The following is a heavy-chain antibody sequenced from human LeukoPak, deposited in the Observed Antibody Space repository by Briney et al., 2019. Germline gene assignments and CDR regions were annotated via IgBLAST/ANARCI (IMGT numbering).Heavy chain of an antibody. D-gene: IGHD5-18*01. CDR2: INHSGST. CDR1: GGSFSGYY. Sequence: PSETLSLTCAVYGGSFSGYYWSWIRQPPGKGLEWIGEINHSGSTNYNPSLKSRVTISVDTSKNQFSLKLSSVTAADTAVYYCASIRGYSYGLYYYYGVDVWGQGTTVTVSS. V-gene: IGHV4-34*01. J-gene: IGHJ6*02. CDR3: ASIRGYSYGLYYYYGVDV.